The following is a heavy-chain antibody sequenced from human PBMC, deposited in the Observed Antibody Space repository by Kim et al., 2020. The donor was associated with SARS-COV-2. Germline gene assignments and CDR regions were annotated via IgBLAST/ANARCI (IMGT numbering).Heavy chain of an antibody. D-gene: IGHD2-2*01. J-gene: IGHJ4*02. Sequence: SETLSLTCTVSGGSISSRTYYWGWIRQPPGKGLEWIGSMYYDGTTYYNPSLRSRVTISVDTSKNQFSLKVSSVTAADTAVYYCARHRERSDCSSTSCANPDFDYWGQGTLVTVSS. V-gene: IGHV4-39*01. CDR3: ARHRERSDCSSTSCANPDFDY. CDR1: GGSISSRTYY. CDR2: MYYDGTT.